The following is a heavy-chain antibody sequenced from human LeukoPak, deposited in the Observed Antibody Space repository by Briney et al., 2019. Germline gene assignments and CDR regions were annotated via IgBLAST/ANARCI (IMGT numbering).Heavy chain of an antibody. CDR1: GFTFSTHW. Sequence: GGSLRLSCAASGFTFSTHWMNWVRQAPGKGLEWVANINREGSDKNYVDSVKGRFTISRDNAKNSLYLQMNSLRVEDTAVYYCARDGVPGGRDVWGQGTTVTVSA. J-gene: IGHJ6*01. V-gene: IGHV3-7*01. D-gene: IGHD3-16*01. CDR3: ARDGVPGGRDV. CDR2: INREGSDK.